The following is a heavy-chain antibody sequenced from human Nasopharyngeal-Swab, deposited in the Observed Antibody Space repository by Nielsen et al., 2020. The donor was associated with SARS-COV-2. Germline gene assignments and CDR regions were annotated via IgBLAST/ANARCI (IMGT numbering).Heavy chain of an antibody. CDR3: ARELPGTYSSFDY. CDR2: IFGRGNRP. J-gene: IGHJ4*02. Sequence: LRLSCSVSGVSVTSGDVFWSWVRPPAGKALQYIGRIFGRGNRPDFNPSLKSRGTISIDTSKNQFSLNLTSVTAADTAIYFCARELPGTYSSFDYWGQGILVTVSS. CDR1: GVSVTSGDVF. D-gene: IGHD1-26*01. V-gene: IGHV4-61*02.